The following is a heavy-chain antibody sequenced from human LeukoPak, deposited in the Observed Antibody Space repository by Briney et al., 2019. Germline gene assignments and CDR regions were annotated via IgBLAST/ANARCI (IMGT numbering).Heavy chain of an antibody. CDR3: ARAVAVAGFDP. J-gene: IGHJ5*02. CDR1: GFTFSSYW. CDR2: INTDGSST. V-gene: IGHV3-74*01. D-gene: IGHD6-19*01. Sequence: GGSLRLSCAASGFTFSSYWMYWVRQVPGKGLECVSRINTDGSSTTYGESVKGRFTMSRDNAKNTLYLQMNSLRAEDTAVYYCARAVAVAGFDPWGQGTLDTVSS.